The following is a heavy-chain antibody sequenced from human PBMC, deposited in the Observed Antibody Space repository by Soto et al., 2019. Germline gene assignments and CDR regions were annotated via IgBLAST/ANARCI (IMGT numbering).Heavy chain of an antibody. D-gene: IGHD1-26*01. CDR1: GGTFDNFI. CDR2: IVPMLGTP. CDR3: AGNRTYSASLSQCSGMAV. J-gene: IGHJ6*02. Sequence: QVQLVQSGAEVKEPGSSVRVSCKASGGTFDNFIMNWVRQTPGQGLEWVGGIVPMLGTPTYAEKFKGRVTISATGSTSTMYMEVTSLRSEDTAIYYCAGNRTYSASLSQCSGMAVWGQGTTVTVSS. V-gene: IGHV1-69*01.